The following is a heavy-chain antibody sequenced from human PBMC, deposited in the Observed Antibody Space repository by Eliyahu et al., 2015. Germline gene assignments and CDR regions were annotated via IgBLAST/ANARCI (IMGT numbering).Heavy chain of an antibody. CDR2: IWYDGSNK. J-gene: IGHJ4*02. CDR3: ARDKGLLVGYFDY. V-gene: IGHV3-33*01. Sequence: GMHWVRQAPGKGLEWVAVIWYDGSNKYYADSVKGRFTISRDNSKNTLYLQMNSLRAEDTAVYYCARDKGLLVGYFDYWGQGTLVTVSS. CDR1: G. D-gene: IGHD2-21*02.